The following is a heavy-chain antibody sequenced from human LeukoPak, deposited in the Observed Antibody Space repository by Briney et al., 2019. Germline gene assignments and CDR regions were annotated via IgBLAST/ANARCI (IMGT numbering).Heavy chain of an antibody. CDR1: GYTFTSYG. J-gene: IGHJ4*02. V-gene: IGHV1-18*01. CDR2: ISDYNGNT. CDR3: ARDEGYYGAPLFDY. Sequence: ASVKVSCKASGYTFTSYGISWVRQAPGQGLEWMGWISDYNGNTNYAQNLQGRVTMTTDTSTSTAYMELRSLRSDDTAVYYCARDEGYYGAPLFDYWGQGTLVTVSS. D-gene: IGHD4/OR15-4a*01.